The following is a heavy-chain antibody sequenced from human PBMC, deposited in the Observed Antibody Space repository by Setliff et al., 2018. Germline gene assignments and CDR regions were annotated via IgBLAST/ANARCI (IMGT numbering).Heavy chain of an antibody. CDR1: GFTFSTYW. Sequence: GGSLRLSCAASGFTFSTYWMTWVRQAPGKGLECVANIKKDGSETHYVDSVKGRFIISRDNAKDSLYLQMNSLRAEDTAVYYCARDREGDGNYYMDVWGKGTTVTVS. V-gene: IGHV3-7*01. J-gene: IGHJ6*03. CDR3: ARDREGDGNYYMDV. D-gene: IGHD1-1*01. CDR2: IKKDGSET.